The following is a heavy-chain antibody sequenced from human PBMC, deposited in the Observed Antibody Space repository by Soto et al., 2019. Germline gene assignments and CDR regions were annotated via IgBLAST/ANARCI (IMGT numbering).Heavy chain of an antibody. CDR2: ISGSGGST. CDR3: AKGPVTMVRGAIMNYFDY. J-gene: IGHJ4*02. V-gene: IGHV3-23*01. CDR1: GFSFSSYA. Sequence: GGSLRLSCAASGFSFSSYAMSWVRQAPGTGLEWLSAISGSGGSTYYADSVKGRFTISRDNSKNTLYLQMNSLRAEDTGVYYCAKGPVTMVRGAIMNYFDYWGQGTLVTVSS. D-gene: IGHD3-10*01.